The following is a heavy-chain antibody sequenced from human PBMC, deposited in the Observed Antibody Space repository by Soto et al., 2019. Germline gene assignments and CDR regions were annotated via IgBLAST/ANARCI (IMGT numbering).Heavy chain of an antibody. V-gene: IGHV3-33*01. Sequence: GGSLRLSCAASGFTFSSYGMHWVRQAPGKGLEWVAVIWYDGSNKYYADSVKGRFTISRDNSKNTLYLQMNSLRAEDTAVYYCARDKSRKAGHRITHHSPRAIDVCGTGPT. CDR2: IWYDGSNK. CDR3: ARDKSRKAGHRITHHSPRAIDV. CDR1: GFTFSSYG. J-gene: IGHJ6*04.